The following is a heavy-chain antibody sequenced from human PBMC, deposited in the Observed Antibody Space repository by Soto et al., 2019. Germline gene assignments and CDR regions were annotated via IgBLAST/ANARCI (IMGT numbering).Heavy chain of an antibody. CDR1: GFTFSSYW. D-gene: IGHD1-26*01. J-gene: IGHJ3*02. Sequence: GGSLRLSCAASGFTFSSYWMSWVRQAPGKGLEWVANIKPDGSEKIYVDSVKGRFTISRDNAKNSLYLQMNSLRAEDTAVYYCANVGRSDRAFDIWGQGTTVTVSS. CDR3: ANVGRSDRAFDI. V-gene: IGHV3-7*01. CDR2: IKPDGSEK.